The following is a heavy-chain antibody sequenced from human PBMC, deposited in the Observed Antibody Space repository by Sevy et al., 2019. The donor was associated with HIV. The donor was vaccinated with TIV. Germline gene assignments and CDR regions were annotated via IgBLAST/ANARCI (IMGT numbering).Heavy chain of an antibody. Sequence: GGSLRLSCAASGFSLSTYWMSWVRQAPGKGLEWVANIKQDGSVKYYVDSVKGRFTISRDNARNFLYLQMNSLRAGDTALYYCVRAIAADGSFWGQGTLVTVSS. CDR1: GFSLSTYW. D-gene: IGHD6-13*01. V-gene: IGHV3-7*01. J-gene: IGHJ1*01. CDR3: VRAIAADGSF. CDR2: IKQDGSVK.